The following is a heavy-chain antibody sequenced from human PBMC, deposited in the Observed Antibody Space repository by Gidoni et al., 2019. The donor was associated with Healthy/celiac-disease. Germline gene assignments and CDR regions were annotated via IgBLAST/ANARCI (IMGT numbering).Heavy chain of an antibody. CDR1: GGSIRSSSYY. Sequence: QLQLQESGPGLVKPSETLSLTCTGSGGSIRSSSYYWGWIRQPPGKGLEWIGSIDYSGGTYSNPSLKSRVTISVDTSKNQFSLKLSSVTAADTAVYYCARHTRPRRYFDYWGQGTLVTVSS. V-gene: IGHV4-39*01. CDR3: ARHTRPRRYFDY. CDR2: IDYSGGT. J-gene: IGHJ4*02. D-gene: IGHD2-2*01.